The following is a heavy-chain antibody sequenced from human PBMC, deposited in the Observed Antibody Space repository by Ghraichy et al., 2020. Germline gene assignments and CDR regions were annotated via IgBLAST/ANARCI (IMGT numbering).Heavy chain of an antibody. CDR3: AMSVEGACGN. Sequence: GGSLRLSCAASGFTFSVYSMNWVRQAPGKGLAYVAYMTSDMATIHYADSMKGRFTISRDNAKSYVYLQMSSLRVEDTAVYYCAMSVEGACGNWGQGTLGTVAS. CDR1: GFTFSVYS. J-gene: IGHJ1*01. CDR2: MTSDMATI. V-gene: IGHV3-48*01. D-gene: IGHD6-19*01.